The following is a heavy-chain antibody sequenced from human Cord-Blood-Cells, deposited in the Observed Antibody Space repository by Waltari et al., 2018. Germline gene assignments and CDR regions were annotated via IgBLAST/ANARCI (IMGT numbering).Heavy chain of an antibody. CDR1: GFTFSNAW. CDR2: IKSKTDGGKT. CDR3: TTSYWLYYDFWSGYYAFDI. V-gene: IGHV3-15*01. J-gene: IGHJ3*02. Sequence: EVQLVESGGGLVKPGGSLRLSCAASGFTFSNAWMSWVRQAPGKGLEWVGRIKSKTDGGKTDYAAPVKGRFTISRDDSKNTLYLQMNSLKTEDTAVYYCTTSYWLYYDFWSGYYAFDIWGQGTMVTVSS. D-gene: IGHD3-3*01.